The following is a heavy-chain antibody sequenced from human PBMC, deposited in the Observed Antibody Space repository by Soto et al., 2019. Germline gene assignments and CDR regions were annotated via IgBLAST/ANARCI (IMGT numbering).Heavy chain of an antibody. Sequence: XXTLSLRCTVAWGSIVDYYGLWIRQAPGKGLDWIGYIHSSGYTNYNPSLKSRVVMSIDTSKNLFSLKLRPVTAADTAVYYCAKKSAAFWLEPWGQGTLVTVSS. J-gene: IGHJ5*02. CDR2: IHSSGYT. V-gene: IGHV4-59*01. D-gene: IGHD6-25*01. CDR3: AKKSAAFWLEP. CDR1: WGSIVDYY.